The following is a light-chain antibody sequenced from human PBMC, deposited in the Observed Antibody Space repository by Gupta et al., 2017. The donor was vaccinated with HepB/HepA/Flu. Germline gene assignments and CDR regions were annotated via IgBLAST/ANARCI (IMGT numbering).Light chain of an antibody. V-gene: IGKV3-11*01. CDR3: QQRCNWPPIT. J-gene: IGKJ5*01. CDR2: DAS. Sequence: IVLTQSPAALSFSPGERTTLSCRASQSVSSYLVWYQQKPGQAPRLLIYDASNRATGIPARFSGSGSGTDFTLTTSSLEPEDFSVYYCQQRCNWPPITFGQGTRLEIK. CDR1: QSVSSY.